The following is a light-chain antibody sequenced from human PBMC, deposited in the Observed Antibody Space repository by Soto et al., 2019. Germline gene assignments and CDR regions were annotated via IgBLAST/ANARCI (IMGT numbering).Light chain of an antibody. CDR2: DNT. CDR3: QSYDSSLNGYV. J-gene: IGLJ1*01. Sequence: QSVLTQPPSVSGAPWQRVTISCTGSSSNIGAGYYVHWYQQLPETAPKLLIYDNTDRPSGVPDRFSGSKSGTSASLAITGLQAEDEADYYCQSYDSSLNGYVFGTGTKVTVL. CDR1: SSNIGAGYY. V-gene: IGLV1-40*01.